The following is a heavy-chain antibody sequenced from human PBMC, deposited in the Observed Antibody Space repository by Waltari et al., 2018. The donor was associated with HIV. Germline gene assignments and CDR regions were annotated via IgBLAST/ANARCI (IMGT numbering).Heavy chain of an antibody. Sequence: PVVEAGGGLLPPGGPPRPSSAALGSTSISCWMPPARQAPGKGPEWVANIKNDRGEKDYVDSVKGRFTISRDNANNSLYLHMNSLSAEDTAVYYCASDEIMPTSNYFYVMDVWGPGTTVTVSS. CDR2: IKNDRGEK. D-gene: IGHD2-2*01. CDR1: GSTSISCW. J-gene: IGHJ6*02. V-gene: IGHV3-7*01. CDR3: ASDEIMPTSNYFYVMDV.